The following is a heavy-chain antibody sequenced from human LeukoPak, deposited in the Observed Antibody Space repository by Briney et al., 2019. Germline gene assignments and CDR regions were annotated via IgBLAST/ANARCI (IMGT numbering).Heavy chain of an antibody. J-gene: IGHJ4*02. V-gene: IGHV3-21*01. Sequence: PGGSLRLSCAASGFTFSSYSMNWVRQAPGKGLEWVSSISSSSSYIYYADSVKGRFTISRDNAKNSLYLQMNSLRAEDTAVYYCARDRGTKGYSYGNYFDYWGQGTLVTVSS. CDR2: ISSSSSYI. D-gene: IGHD5-18*01. CDR3: ARDRGTKGYSYGNYFDY. CDR1: GFTFSSYS.